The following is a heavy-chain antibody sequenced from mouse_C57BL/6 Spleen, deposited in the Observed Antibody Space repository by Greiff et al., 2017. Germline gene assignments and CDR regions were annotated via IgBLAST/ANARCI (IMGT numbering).Heavy chain of an antibody. V-gene: IGHV5-16*01. CDR2: INYDGSST. CDR1: GFTFSDYY. CDR3: ARDSHFDY. Sequence: EVQRVESEGGLVQPGSSMKLSCTASGFTFSDYYMAWVRQVPEKGLEWVANINYDGSSTYYLDSLKSRFIISRDNAKNILYLQMSSLKSEDTATYYCARDSHFDYWGQGTTLTVSS. J-gene: IGHJ2*01.